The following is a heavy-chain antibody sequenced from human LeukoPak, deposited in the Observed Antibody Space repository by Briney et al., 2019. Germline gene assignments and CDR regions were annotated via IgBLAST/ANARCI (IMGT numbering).Heavy chain of an antibody. CDR2: MNPNSGNT. CDR3: ARDRWVGQQQLSPYYYYYMDV. Sequence: GASVKVSCKASGYTFTSYDINWVRQATGQGLEWMGWMNPNSGNTGYAQKFQGRVTITRNTSISTAYMELSSLRSEDTAVYYCARDRWVGQQQLSPYYYYYMDVWGKGTTVTISS. V-gene: IGHV1-8*03. CDR1: GYTFTSYD. D-gene: IGHD6-13*01. J-gene: IGHJ6*03.